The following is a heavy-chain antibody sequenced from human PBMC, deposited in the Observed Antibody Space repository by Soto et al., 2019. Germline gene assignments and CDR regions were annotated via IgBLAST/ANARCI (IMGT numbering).Heavy chain of an antibody. CDR3: TRGPRPTSIGTGAF. Sequence: HLGGSLRLSCETSGFIPSMYWMHWVRQVPGKGPQWVARITDDGSTTYYAASVEGRFTISRDNAKNALYLQMTSLRADDTAVYYCTRGPRPTSIGTGAFWGQGTLVTVSS. J-gene: IGHJ4*02. CDR1: GFIPSMYW. CDR2: ITDDGSTT. V-gene: IGHV3-74*01. D-gene: IGHD3-10*01.